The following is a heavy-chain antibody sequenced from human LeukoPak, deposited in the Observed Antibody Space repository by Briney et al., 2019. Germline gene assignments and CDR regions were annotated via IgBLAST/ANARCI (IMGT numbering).Heavy chain of an antibody. CDR1: GCTFTSYD. Sequence: ASVKVSCKASGCTFTSYDINWVRQATGQGLEWMGWMNPNSGNTGYAQKFQGRVTITRNTSISTAYMELSSLRSEDTAVYYCARGFWSGYYTYYYYYYMDVWGKGTTVTVSS. D-gene: IGHD3-3*01. V-gene: IGHV1-8*03. CDR3: ARGFWSGYYTYYYYYYMDV. J-gene: IGHJ6*03. CDR2: MNPNSGNT.